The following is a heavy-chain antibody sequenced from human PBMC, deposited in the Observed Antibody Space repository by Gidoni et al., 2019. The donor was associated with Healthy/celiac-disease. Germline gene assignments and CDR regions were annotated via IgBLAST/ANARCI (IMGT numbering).Heavy chain of an antibody. CDR2: ISSNSNSYAT. CDR3: TRPSSNWYGGWFDP. CDR1: GFTFSGSA. Sequence: CAASGFTFSGSAMHWVRQASGKGLEWVGRISSNSNSYATAYAASVKGRFTISRDDSKSTAYLQMNSLKTEDTAVYYCTRPSSNWYGGWFDPWGQGTLVTVSS. D-gene: IGHD6-13*01. J-gene: IGHJ5*02. V-gene: IGHV3-73*01.